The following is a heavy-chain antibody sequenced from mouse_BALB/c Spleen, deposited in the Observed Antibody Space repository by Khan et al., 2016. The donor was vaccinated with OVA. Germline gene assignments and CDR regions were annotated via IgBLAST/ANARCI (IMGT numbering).Heavy chain of an antibody. CDR2: IWGDGST. D-gene: IGHD1-1*01. Sequence: QVQLKESGPGLVAPSQSLSITCTVAGFSLTSYGVNWVRQPPGKGLEWLGVIWGDGSTNYHSALISRLSISKDNSKSQVFLKLNSLQTDDTATYYSDSFIISEGYNAMDYWSQGTSVTVSS. CDR1: GFSLTSYG. CDR3: DSFIISEGYNAMDY. V-gene: IGHV2-3*01. J-gene: IGHJ4*01.